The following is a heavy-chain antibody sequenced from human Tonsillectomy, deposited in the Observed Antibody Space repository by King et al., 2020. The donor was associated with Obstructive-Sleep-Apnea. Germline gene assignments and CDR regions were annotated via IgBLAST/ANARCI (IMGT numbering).Heavy chain of an antibody. J-gene: IGHJ4*02. CDR1: GFTFSSYA. V-gene: IGHV3-64*01. CDR2: ISINGGSP. CDR3: ARRSPLTDGYNPYFDY. D-gene: IGHD5-24*01. Sequence: VQLVESGGGLVQPGGSLRLSCAASGFTFSSYAMHWVRQAPGKGLEYVSSISINGGSPYYANSVKGRFTISRDNSKNTLYLQMGSLRAEDMAVYYCARRSPLTDGYNPYFDYWGQGALVTVSS.